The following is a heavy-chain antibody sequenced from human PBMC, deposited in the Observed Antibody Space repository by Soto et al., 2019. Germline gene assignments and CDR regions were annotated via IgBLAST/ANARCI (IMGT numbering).Heavy chain of an antibody. J-gene: IGHJ4*02. V-gene: IGHV1-69*13. CDR1: GCTFSSYA. CDR3: ALSGLYCSGGSCSRQAAYYFDY. D-gene: IGHD2-15*01. Sequence: EASVKVSCKASGCTFSSYAISCVRQAPGQGLEWMGGIIPIFGTANYAQKFQGRVTITADESTSTAYMELSSLRSEDTAVYYCALSGLYCSGGSCSRQAAYYFDYWGQGTLVTVSS. CDR2: IIPIFGTA.